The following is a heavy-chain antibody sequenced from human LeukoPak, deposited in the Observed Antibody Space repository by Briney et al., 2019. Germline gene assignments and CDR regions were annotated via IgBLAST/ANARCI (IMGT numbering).Heavy chain of an antibody. CDR2: TYASGST. V-gene: IGHV4-59*01. D-gene: IGHD3-10*01. CDR3: AKDWELGS. Sequence: PSETLSLTCSVSGASINSYYWNWIRQPPGKGLEWIGNTYASGSTNYNSSLKTRVTISLDTSKNQFSLKMTSVTAADTAMYYCAKDWELGSWGQGTLVTVSP. J-gene: IGHJ5*02. CDR1: GASINSYY.